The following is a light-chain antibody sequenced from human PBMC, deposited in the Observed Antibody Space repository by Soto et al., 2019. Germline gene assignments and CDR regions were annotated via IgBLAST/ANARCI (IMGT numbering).Light chain of an antibody. CDR2: DVS. CDR3: QVWDSSSDHYV. V-gene: IGLV2-11*01. Sequence: QSVLTQPRSVSGSPGQSVTISCTGTSSDVGGYNYVSWYQQHPGKAPKLMIYDVSKRPSGVPDRFSGSKSGNTASLTISGLQAEDEADYYCQVWDSSSDHYVFGTGTKLTVL. CDR1: SSDVGGYNY. J-gene: IGLJ1*01.